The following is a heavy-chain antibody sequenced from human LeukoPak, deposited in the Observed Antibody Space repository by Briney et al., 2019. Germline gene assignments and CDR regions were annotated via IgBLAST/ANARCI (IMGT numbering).Heavy chain of an antibody. V-gene: IGHV3-30*02. CDR2: IRYDGSNK. D-gene: IGHD3-3*01. CDR3: AKDVEYYFDY. J-gene: IGHJ4*02. CDR1: GFTFRSFG. Sequence: GGSLRLSCATSGFTFRSFGMHWVRQAPGKGLEWVAFIRYDGSNKYYADSVKGRFAISRDNSKNTLYLQMNSLRAEDTAVYYCAKDVEYYFDYWGQGTLVTVSS.